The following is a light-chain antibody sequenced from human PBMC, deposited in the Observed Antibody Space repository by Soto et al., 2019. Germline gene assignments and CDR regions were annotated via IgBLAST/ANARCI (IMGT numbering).Light chain of an antibody. Sequence: EIVLTQSPGTLPLSPGERATLSCRASQSVSRNYLVWYQQKPGQAPRPLIYGASSRTAGIPDRFSGSGSGTDFTLTFSRLEPEYFAVYYCQQYANSPFTFGQGTKLEIK. V-gene: IGKV3-20*01. CDR2: GAS. CDR1: QSVSRNY. CDR3: QQYANSPFT. J-gene: IGKJ2*01.